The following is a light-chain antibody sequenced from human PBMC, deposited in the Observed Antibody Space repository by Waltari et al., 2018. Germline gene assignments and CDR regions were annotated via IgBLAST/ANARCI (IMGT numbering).Light chain of an antibody. Sequence: QSALTQPASVSGSPGQSITISCTGTSSDVGGYNYVSWYQQHPGKAPKLMIYEVSNRPSGVSNRFSGSKSGNMASLTISGLQAEDAADYYCSSYTSSSILYVFGTGTKVTVL. CDR3: SSYTSSSILYV. CDR2: EVS. J-gene: IGLJ1*01. CDR1: SSDVGGYNY. V-gene: IGLV2-14*01.